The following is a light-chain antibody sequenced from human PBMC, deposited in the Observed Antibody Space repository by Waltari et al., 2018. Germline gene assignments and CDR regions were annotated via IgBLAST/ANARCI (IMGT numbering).Light chain of an antibody. CDR1: SSDVGGYNY. V-gene: IGLV2-14*01. J-gene: IGLJ1*01. Sequence: QSALTQPASVSGAPGQSITISCTGTSSDVGGYNYVSWYQQHPGKAPKLRIYEVSNRPAGFSNRFSGAQSGNTASLTISGIQAEDEADYYCSSYTSSSTHYVFGTGTKVTVL. CDR3: SSYTSSSTHYV. CDR2: EVS.